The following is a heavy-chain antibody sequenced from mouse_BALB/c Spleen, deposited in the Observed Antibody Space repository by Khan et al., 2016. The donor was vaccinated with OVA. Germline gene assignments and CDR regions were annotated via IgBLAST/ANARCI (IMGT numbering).Heavy chain of an antibody. J-gene: IGHJ3*01. CDR1: GFTFSNYA. CDR2: ISSGDST. Sequence: EVELVESGGGLVKPGGSLKLSCAASGFTFSNYAMSWVRQSPEKRLEWVASISSGDSTYYPDSVKGRLTISRDNARNSLYLQMSSLRSEDTAMYYCARDYWFAYWGQGTLVTVAA. CDR3: ARDYWFAY. V-gene: IGHV5-6-5*01.